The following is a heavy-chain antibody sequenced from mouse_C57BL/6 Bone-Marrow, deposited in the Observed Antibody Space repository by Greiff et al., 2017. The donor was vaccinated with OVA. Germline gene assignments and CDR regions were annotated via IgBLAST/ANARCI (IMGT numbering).Heavy chain of an antibody. D-gene: IGHD1-1*01. CDR2: IRNKANNPAT. CDR3: TRTPGSRGYYAMDY. CDR1: GFTFSDAW. J-gene: IGHJ4*01. Sequence: EVKLMESGGGLVPPGGSMKLSCAASGFTFSDAWMDWVRQSPEKGLEWVAEIRNKANNPATYYAESVKGRVTISRDDSKSSVYLQMNSVRAEDTGIYYCTRTPGSRGYYAMDYWGQGTSGTVSS. V-gene: IGHV6-6*01.